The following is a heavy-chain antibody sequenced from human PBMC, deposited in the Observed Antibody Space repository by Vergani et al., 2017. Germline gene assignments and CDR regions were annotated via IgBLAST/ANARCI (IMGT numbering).Heavy chain of an antibody. Sequence: EVQLVESGGGLVQPGRSLRLSCAASGFTFDDYAMHWVRQAPGKGLEWVSGFNWNSDSIAYADSVKGRFTISRDNAKNSLYLQMNSLRAEDTALYYCTRDRLDDSYAYFDYWGQGTLVTVS. D-gene: IGHD3-16*01. CDR3: TRDRLDDSYAYFDY. V-gene: IGHV3-9*01. CDR1: GFTFDDYA. CDR2: FNWNSDSI. J-gene: IGHJ4*02.